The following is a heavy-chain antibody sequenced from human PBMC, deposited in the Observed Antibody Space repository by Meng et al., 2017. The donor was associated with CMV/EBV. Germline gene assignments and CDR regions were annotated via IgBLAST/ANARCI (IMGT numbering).Heavy chain of an antibody. D-gene: IGHD6-13*01. CDR2: IYPGDSDT. Sequence: GESLKISCKGSGYSFTSHWIGWVRQMPGKGLEWMGIIYPGDSDTRYSPSFQGQVTISADKSISTAYLQWSSLKASDTAMYYCARRTHSSSWYYAFDIWGQGTMVTVSS. CDR3: ARRTHSSSWYYAFDI. V-gene: IGHV5-51*01. J-gene: IGHJ3*02. CDR1: GYSFTSHW.